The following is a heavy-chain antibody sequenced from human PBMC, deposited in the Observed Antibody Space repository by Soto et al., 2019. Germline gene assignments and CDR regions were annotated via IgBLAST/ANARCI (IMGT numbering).Heavy chain of an antibody. CDR2: IYHSGST. V-gene: IGHV4-59*12. J-gene: IGHJ6*02. Sequence: SETLSLTCTVSGGSINNYYWNWIRQPPGKGLEWIGYIYHSGSTYYNPSLKSRVTISVDRSKNQFSLKLSSVTAADTAVYYCARAHYGDYGYGMEVWGQGTTVTVSS. CDR1: GGSINNYY. D-gene: IGHD4-17*01. CDR3: ARAHYGDYGYGMEV.